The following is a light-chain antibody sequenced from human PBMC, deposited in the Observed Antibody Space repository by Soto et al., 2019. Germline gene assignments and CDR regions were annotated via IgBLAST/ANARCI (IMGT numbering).Light chain of an antibody. V-gene: IGKV3-20*01. CDR3: QQYGSSPRT. Sequence: EIVLTQSPGTLSLSPGERATLSCRASQSVSSSYLAWYQQKPGQAPRLLIYGASSTATGIPDRFSGSGSGTDFTLTISRLEPEDVAVYYCQQYGSSPRTFGQGTKVEI. J-gene: IGKJ1*01. CDR1: QSVSSSY. CDR2: GAS.